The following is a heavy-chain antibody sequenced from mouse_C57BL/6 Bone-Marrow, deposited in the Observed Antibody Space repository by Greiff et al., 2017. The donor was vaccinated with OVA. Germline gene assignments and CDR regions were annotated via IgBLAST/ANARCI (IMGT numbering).Heavy chain of an antibody. Sequence: VQLQESGPGLVQPSQSLSITCTVSGFSLTSYGVHWVRQSPGKGLEWLGVICRGGSTDYYDDLISRLSISKDNYKSQVFYKMNSLQADDTAIDYCSSSNGFWFAYWGQGTLVTVSA. D-gene: IGHD4-1*01. CDR3: SSSNGFWFAY. V-gene: IGHV2-2*01. J-gene: IGHJ3*01. CDR2: ICRGGST. CDR1: GFSLTSYG.